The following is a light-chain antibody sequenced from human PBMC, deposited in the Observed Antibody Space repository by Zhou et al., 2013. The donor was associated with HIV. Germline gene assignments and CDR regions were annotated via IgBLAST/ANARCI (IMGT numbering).Light chain of an antibody. V-gene: IGKV3-20*01. Sequence: EIVLTQSPGTLSLSPGERATLSCRASQIVSSRYLAWYQQEPGQAPRLLIYGASSRATGIPDRFSGSGSGTDFTLTISSLQPEDFATYYCQQTYSTPPLTFGGGTKVEIK. CDR1: QIVSSRY. CDR3: QQTYSTPPLT. J-gene: IGKJ4*01. CDR2: GAS.